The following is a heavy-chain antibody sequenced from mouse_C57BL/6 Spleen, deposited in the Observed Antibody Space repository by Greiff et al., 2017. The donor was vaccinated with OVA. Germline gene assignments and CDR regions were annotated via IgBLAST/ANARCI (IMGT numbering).Heavy chain of an antibody. Sequence: EVQLQQSGPELVKPGASVKIPCKASGYTFTDYNMDWVKQSHGKSLEWIGDINPNNGGTIYNQKFKGKATLTVDKSSSTAYMELRSLTSEDTAVYYCARSEDYGSGAYWGQGTLVTVSA. V-gene: IGHV1-18*01. CDR1: GYTFTDYN. CDR3: ARSEDYGSGAY. J-gene: IGHJ3*01. CDR2: INPNNGGT. D-gene: IGHD1-1*01.